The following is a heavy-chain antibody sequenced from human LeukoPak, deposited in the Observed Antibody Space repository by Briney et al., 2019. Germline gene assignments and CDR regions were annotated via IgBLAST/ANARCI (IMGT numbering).Heavy chain of an antibody. Sequence: PSETLSLTCAVYGGSFSGYHWSWIRQTPGKGLEWIGEIDPYGGSNYNPSLKSRLTISVDTSKNQFSLKLNSVTAADTAVYYCARSIVFDPWGQGTLVTVSS. CDR3: ARSIVFDP. V-gene: IGHV4-34*01. J-gene: IGHJ5*02. CDR1: GGSFSGYH. D-gene: IGHD1-26*01. CDR2: IDPYGGS.